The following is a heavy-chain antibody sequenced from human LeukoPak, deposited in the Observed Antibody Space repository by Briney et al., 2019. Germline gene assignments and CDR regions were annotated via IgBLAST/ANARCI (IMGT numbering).Heavy chain of an antibody. D-gene: IGHD6-19*01. CDR1: GYTFTNFD. CDR3: ATTVAGTRWALGY. V-gene: IGHV1-8*01. J-gene: IGHJ4*02. Sequence: ASVKVSCKASGYTFTNFDINWVRQAPGQGLEWMGWMNPISGNAGSAQKFQGKVTLTRDTSISTAYMELSSLRSEDTAVYYCATTVAGTRWALGYWGQGTLVTVSS. CDR2: MNPISGNA.